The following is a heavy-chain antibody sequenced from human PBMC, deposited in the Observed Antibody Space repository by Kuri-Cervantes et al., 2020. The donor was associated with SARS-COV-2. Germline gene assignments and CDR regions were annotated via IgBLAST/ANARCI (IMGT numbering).Heavy chain of an antibody. V-gene: IGHV1-2*02. D-gene: IGHD3-3*01. CDR1: GYTFTGYY. CDR2: INPNSGGT. CDR3: ARDFWSGYTGKDAEFFQH. J-gene: IGHJ1*01. Sequence: ASVKVSCKASGYTFTGYYMHWVRQAPGQGLELMGWINPNSGGTNYAQKFQGRVTMTRDTSISTAYMELSRPRSDDTAVYYCARDFWSGYTGKDAEFFQHWGQGTLVTVSS.